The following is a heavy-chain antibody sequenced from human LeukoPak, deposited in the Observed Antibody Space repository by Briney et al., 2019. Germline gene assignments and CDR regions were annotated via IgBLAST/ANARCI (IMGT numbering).Heavy chain of an antibody. CDR1: GGTFSSYA. CDR2: IIPIFGTA. CDR3: ASFSTVTTSPFDY. Sequence: VRVSCKASGGTFSSYAISWVRQAPGQGLEWMGGIIPIFGTANYAQKFQGRVTITADESTSTAYMELSSLRSEDTAVYYCASFSTVTTSPFDYWGQGTLVTVSS. V-gene: IGHV1-69*01. D-gene: IGHD4-17*01. J-gene: IGHJ4*02.